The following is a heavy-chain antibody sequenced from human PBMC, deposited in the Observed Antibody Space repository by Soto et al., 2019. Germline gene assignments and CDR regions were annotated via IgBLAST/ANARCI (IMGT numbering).Heavy chain of an antibody. CDR3: ARAEYYDSHWEY. D-gene: IGHD3-22*01. Sequence: ASVKVSCKASGHTFTSYAMHWVRQAPGQRLEWMGWINAGNGNTKYSQKFQGRVTITRDTSASTAYMELSSLRSEDTAVYYCARAEYYDSHWEYWGQGTLVTVSS. CDR1: GHTFTSYA. CDR2: INAGNGNT. J-gene: IGHJ4*02. V-gene: IGHV1-3*01.